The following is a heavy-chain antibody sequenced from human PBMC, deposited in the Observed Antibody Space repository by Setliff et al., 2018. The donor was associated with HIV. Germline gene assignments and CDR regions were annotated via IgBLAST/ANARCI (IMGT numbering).Heavy chain of an antibody. D-gene: IGHD5-12*01. J-gene: IGHJ5*02. CDR2: INADNGDT. CDR3: AREDGYKYRNWFDP. Sequence: GASVKVSCKASGYTFTNYAMHWVRQAPGQRLEWMGWINADNGDTKYSQKFQGRVTITRDTSASTAYMELSSLRSGDTAVNYCAREDGYKYRNWFDPWGQGTLVTVSS. CDR1: GYTFTNYA. V-gene: IGHV1-3*01.